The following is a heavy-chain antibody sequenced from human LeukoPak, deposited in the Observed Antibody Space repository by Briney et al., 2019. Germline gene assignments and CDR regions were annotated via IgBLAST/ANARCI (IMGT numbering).Heavy chain of an antibody. J-gene: IGHJ5*02. CDR1: GGSISSSSHS. D-gene: IGHD1-1*01. CDR2: IYYTGTT. Sequence: PSETLSLTCTVSGGSISSSSHSWGWIRQPPGKGLEWTGSIYYTGTTYYNPSLKSRVTISVDTSKNQFSLKLNSVTAADTAVYYCAQNLGTSNWIGNWFDPWGQGTLVTVSS. CDR3: AQNLGTSNWIGNWFDP. V-gene: IGHV4-39*01.